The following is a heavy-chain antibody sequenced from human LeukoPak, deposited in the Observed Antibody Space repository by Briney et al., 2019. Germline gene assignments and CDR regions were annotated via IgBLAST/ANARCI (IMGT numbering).Heavy chain of an antibody. CDR2: IYSGGST. CDR3: ARGLNSSGWYGGVY. CDR1: GFTVSSNY. J-gene: IGHJ4*02. Sequence: PGGSLRPSCAASGFTVSSNYMSWVRQAPGKGLEWVSVIYSGGSTYYADSVKGRFTISRHNSKNTLYLQMNSLRAEDTAVYYCARGLNSSGWYGGVYWGQGTLVTVSS. D-gene: IGHD6-19*01. V-gene: IGHV3-53*04.